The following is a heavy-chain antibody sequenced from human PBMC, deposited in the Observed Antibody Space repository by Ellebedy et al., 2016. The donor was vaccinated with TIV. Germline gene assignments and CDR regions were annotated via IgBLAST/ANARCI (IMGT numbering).Heavy chain of an antibody. CDR3: ARPTTLYGVDH. D-gene: IGHD1-1*01. V-gene: IGHV5-51*01. CDR1: GYRFTSYW. CDR2: IYAGDSDT. Sequence: GESLKISXKGSGYRFTSYWIGWVRQMPGKGLEWMGVIYAGDSDTRYSPSFQDQVTISVDKSISTAFLQWSSLKASDTAMYYCARPTTLYGVDHWGQGTLVTVSS. J-gene: IGHJ4*02.